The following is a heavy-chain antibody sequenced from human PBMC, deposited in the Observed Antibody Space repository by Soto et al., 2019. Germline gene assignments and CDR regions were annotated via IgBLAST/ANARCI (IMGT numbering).Heavy chain of an antibody. CDR1: GYTFTSYY. CDR3: ERGLGWELLHGDY. V-gene: IGHV1-46*01. J-gene: IGHJ4*02. D-gene: IGHD1-26*01. Sequence: QVQLVQSGAEVKKPGASVKVSCKASGYTFTSYYMHWVRQAPGQGLEWMGIINPSGGSTSYAQKVQGRVTMTRDTSTSTVERELSSLRSEDTDVYYCERGLGWELLHGDYWGQGTLVTVSS. CDR2: INPSGGST.